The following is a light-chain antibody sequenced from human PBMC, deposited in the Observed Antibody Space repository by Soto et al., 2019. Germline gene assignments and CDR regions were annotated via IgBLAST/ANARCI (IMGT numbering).Light chain of an antibody. CDR1: QTISSY. CDR3: QQSYRTPLT. V-gene: IGKV1-39*01. CDR2: ASS. J-gene: IGKJ2*01. Sequence: DIQMTQSPSSLSASVGDRVTISCRASQTISSYINWYQQKPGKAPRLLIYASSSMHSGVPSRFSGSGSGTDFTLTISSLQPEDFATYYCQQSYRTPLTFGQGTNLEIK.